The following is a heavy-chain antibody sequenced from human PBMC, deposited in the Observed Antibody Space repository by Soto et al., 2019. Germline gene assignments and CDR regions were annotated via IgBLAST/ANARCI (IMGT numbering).Heavy chain of an antibody. CDR3: TRDGGRYYAMDV. V-gene: IGHV4-59*01. J-gene: IGHJ6*02. CDR2: IYYSGST. CDR1: GDPINSYY. Sequence: SSETLSLTCTVSGDPINSYYWSWIRQPPGKGLEWIGNIYYSGSTKYNPSLKSRVTISVDTSKNQFFLKLSSVTAADTAVYYCTRDGGRYYAMDVWGQGTTVTVSS. D-gene: IGHD3-3*01.